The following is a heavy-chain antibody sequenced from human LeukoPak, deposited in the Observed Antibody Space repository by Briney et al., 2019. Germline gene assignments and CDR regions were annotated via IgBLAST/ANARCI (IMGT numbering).Heavy chain of an antibody. J-gene: IGHJ4*02. CDR2: ISSKGGSA. Sequence: GGSLRLSCSASGFTFSSYAMHWVRQAPAKGLEYVSAISSKGGSAYYADSVKGRFTISRDNSKNTLYIQMSSLRAEDTAVYYCLVGASGLSDYWGQGNLVTVSS. V-gene: IGHV3-64D*06. CDR1: GFTFSSYA. D-gene: IGHD1-26*01. CDR3: LVGASGLSDY.